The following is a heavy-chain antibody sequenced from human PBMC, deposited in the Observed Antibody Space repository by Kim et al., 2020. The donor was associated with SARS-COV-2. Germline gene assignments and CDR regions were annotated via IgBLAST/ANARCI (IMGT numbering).Heavy chain of an antibody. J-gene: IGHJ6*02. CDR2: INPRAGGT. CDR3: ARERPRIVATGHSADRGGLDV. CDR1: GYTFTNYY. D-gene: IGHD6-13*01. Sequence: ASVKVSCKASGYTFTNYYIHWVRQAPGQGLEWLGIINPRAGGTVYAQNFQGRVTMTRDTSTSTVYMELSSLRSEDTADYYCARERPRIVATGHSADRGGLDVWGQGTTVTVSS. V-gene: IGHV1-46*01.